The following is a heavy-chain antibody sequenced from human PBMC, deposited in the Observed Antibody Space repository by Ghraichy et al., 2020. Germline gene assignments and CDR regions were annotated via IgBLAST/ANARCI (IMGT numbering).Heavy chain of an antibody. V-gene: IGHV2-5*01. CDR2: IYWNDDQ. CDR3: AHVHSMQGVVIVFDY. J-gene: IGHJ4*02. Sequence: SGPTLVKPTQTLTLTCTFSGFSLSTGGVGVGWVRQAPGKALEWLALIYWNDDQRYSPSLMSRLTITKDSSENQVVLTMTNMDPVDTATYYCAHVHSMQGVVIVFDYWGQGTLVTVSS. D-gene: IGHD3-3*01. CDR1: GFSLSTGGVG.